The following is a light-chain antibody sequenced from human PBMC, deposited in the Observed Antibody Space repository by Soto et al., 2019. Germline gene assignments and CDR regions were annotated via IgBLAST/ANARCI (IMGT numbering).Light chain of an antibody. CDR1: SSDVGGYNY. Sequence: QSALTQPRSVSGSPGQSVTISCTGTSSDVGGYNYVSWYQQHPGKAPKLMIYDVGKRPSGVPDRFSGSKSDNTASLTISGLQAEDEADYYCASHTTSSTLIFGGGTKVTVL. J-gene: IGLJ2*01. CDR3: ASHTTSSTLI. V-gene: IGLV2-11*01. CDR2: DVG.